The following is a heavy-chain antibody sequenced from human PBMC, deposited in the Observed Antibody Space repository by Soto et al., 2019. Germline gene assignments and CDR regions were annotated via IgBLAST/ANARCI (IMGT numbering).Heavy chain of an antibody. CDR1: GFTFSSYS. V-gene: IGHV3-21*01. D-gene: IGHD4-4*01. J-gene: IGHJ6*02. CDR3: ARDPGYSNDYYYYGMDV. CDR2: ISSSSSYI. Sequence: EVQLVESGGGLVKPGGSLRLSCAASGFTFSSYSMNWVRQAPGKGLEWVSSISSSSSYIYYADSVKGRFTISRDNAKNSLCLKMNSRRAEDTAVYYCARDPGYSNDYYYYGMDVWGQGTTVTVSS.